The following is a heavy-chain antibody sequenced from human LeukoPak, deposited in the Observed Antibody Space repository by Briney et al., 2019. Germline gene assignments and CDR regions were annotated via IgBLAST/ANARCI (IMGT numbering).Heavy chain of an antibody. Sequence: GGSLRLSCTASGFTFGDYAMSSVRQAPGKGREWVGFIRSKAYGGTTEYAASVKGRFTISRDDSKSIAYLQMNSLKTEDTAVYYCTRVAYDYVWGSYREDAFDIWGQGTMVTVSS. J-gene: IGHJ3*02. CDR2: IRSKAYGGTT. D-gene: IGHD3-16*02. CDR3: TRVAYDYVWGSYREDAFDI. V-gene: IGHV3-49*04. CDR1: GFTFGDYA.